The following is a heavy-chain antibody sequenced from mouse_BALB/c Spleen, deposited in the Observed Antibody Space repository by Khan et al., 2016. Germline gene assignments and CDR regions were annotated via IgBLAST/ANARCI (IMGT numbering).Heavy chain of an antibody. V-gene: IGHV5-15*02. CDR3: ARDYYGSSYWYVDG. J-gene: IGHJ1*01. D-gene: IGHD1-1*01. CDR1: GFTFSDYG. CDR2: ISNLAYSI. Sequence: EVELVESGGGLVQPGGSRKLSCAASGFTFSDYGMAWVRQAPGKGPEWVAFISNLAYSIYYADTVTGRFTISRENAKNTLYLEMSSLRSEDTAMYYCARDYYGSSYWYVDGWGAGTTVTVSS.